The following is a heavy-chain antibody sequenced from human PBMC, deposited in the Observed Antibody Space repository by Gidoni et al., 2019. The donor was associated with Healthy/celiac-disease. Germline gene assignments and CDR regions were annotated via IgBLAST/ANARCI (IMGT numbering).Heavy chain of an antibody. V-gene: IGHV2-5*02. CDR1: GFSPSTSGVG. CDR2: IYWDDDK. D-gene: IGHD3-10*01. Sequence: QITLKESGPTLVKPTQTLTLTCTFSGFSPSTSGVGVGWIRQPPGKALEWLALIYWDDDKRYSPSLKSRLTITKDTSKNQVVLTMTNMDPVDTATYYCAHQTSGGFPRSWGYWGQGTLVTVSS. J-gene: IGHJ4*02. CDR3: AHQTSGGFPRSWGY.